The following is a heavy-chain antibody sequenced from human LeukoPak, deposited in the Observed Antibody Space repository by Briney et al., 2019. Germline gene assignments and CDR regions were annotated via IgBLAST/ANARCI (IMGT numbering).Heavy chain of an antibody. V-gene: IGHV3-20*04. J-gene: IGHJ6*03. Sequence: GGSLRLSCAASGFTFDDYGMSWVRQAPGKGLEWVSGINWNGGSTGYADSAKGRFTISRDNAKNSLYLQMNSLRAEDTAVYYCARIIAIYYMDVWGKGTTVTVSS. D-gene: IGHD6-13*01. CDR1: GFTFDDYG. CDR2: INWNGGST. CDR3: ARIIAIYYMDV.